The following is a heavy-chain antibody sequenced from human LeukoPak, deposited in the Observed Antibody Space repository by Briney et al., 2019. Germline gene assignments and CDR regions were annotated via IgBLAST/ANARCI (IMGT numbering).Heavy chain of an antibody. CDR3: ARSGGSSSLGY. J-gene: IGHJ4*02. V-gene: IGHV3-74*01. D-gene: IGHD6-6*01. CDR1: GFTFSSHW. CDR2: INTDGSST. Sequence: GGSLRLSCAASGFTFSSHWMHWVRQAPGKGLEWVSHINTDGSSTSYADSVKGRLTISRDNAKNTLYLQMNSLRAEDTAVYYCARSGGSSSLGYWGQGTLVTVSS.